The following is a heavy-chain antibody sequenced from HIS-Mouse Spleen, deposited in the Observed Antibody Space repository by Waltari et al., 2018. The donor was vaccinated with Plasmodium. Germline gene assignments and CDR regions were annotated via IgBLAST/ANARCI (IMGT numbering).Heavy chain of an antibody. CDR3: ARGSAGDAFDI. D-gene: IGHD6-19*01. Sequence: QVQVVQSGAEVKKPGASVKVSCKASGYTFTSYGISWVRQAPGQGLEWMGWVRAYKRNKNCAQKLQSRVTMTTDTSTTTAYMELRSLRSDDTAVYYCARGSAGDAFDIWGQGTMVTVSS. J-gene: IGHJ3*02. CDR1: GYTFTSYG. CDR2: VRAYKRNK. V-gene: IGHV1-18*01.